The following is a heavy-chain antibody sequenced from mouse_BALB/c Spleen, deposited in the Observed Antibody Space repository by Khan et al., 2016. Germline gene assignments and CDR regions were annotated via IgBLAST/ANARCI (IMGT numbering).Heavy chain of an antibody. V-gene: IGHV10-1*02. D-gene: IGHD1-1*01. CDR1: GFTFNTYA. CDR3: GRGIISGYYGLPWFAY. J-gene: IGHJ3*01. Sequence: EVQLVESGGGLVQPKGSLKLSCVASGFTFNTYAMNWVRQAPGKGLEWVARIRSKSYNYATYYADSVKDRFTISRDDSQSKVYLQMNNLKTEDTTMYYCGRGIISGYYGLPWFAYWGQGTLVTVSA. CDR2: IRSKSYNYAT.